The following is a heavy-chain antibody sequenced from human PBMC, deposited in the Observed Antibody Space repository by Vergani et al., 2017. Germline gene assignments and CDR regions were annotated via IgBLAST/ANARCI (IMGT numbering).Heavy chain of an antibody. CDR2: VNPEGTNT. D-gene: IGHD4-17*01. Sequence: EVQLLESGGGLVQPGGSLRLSCAASGFTFSRHWMHWVRQAPGKGLVWVSRVNPEGTNTPYADSVKGRFTISRDNAKNMMYLQLNSLRDEDTAVYYCAKDGGENSDYGYVDYWGQGTLVTVSS. J-gene: IGHJ4*02. V-gene: IGHV3-74*01. CDR3: AKDGGENSDYGYVDY. CDR1: GFTFSRHW.